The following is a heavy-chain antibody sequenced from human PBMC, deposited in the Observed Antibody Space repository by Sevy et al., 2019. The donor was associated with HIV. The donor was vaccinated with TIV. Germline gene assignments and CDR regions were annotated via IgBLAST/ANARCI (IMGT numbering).Heavy chain of an antibody. CDR2: IYYNGHI. CDR3: AGENAWGRGYS. Sequence: SETLSLICTVSGGSITSLYWNWIRQPPGKGLEWIANIYYNGHINYNPSLKSRVTLSLDTSKNQFSRRLSSVTAADTARYYCAGENAWGRGYSWGQGTLVTVSS. V-gene: IGHV4-59*08. CDR1: GGSITSLY. J-gene: IGHJ4*02. D-gene: IGHD1-26*01.